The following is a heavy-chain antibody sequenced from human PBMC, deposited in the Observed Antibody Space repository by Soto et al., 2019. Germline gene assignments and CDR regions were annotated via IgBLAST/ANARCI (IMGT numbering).Heavy chain of an antibody. D-gene: IGHD3-3*01. V-gene: IGHV4-34*01. CDR3: ARRAKRFLAWFGTAFDI. CDR2: INHSGST. Sequence: SETLSLTCAVYGGSFSGYYWSWIRQPPGKGLEWIGEINHSGSTNYNPSLKSRVTISVDTSKNHFSLKLSSVTAADTAVYYCARRAKRFLAWFGTAFDIWGQGTMLTVSS. J-gene: IGHJ3*02. CDR1: GGSFSGYY.